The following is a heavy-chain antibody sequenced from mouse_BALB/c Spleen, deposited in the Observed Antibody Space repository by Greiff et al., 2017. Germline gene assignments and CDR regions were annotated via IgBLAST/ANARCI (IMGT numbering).Heavy chain of an antibody. Sequence: VQGVESGPGLVAPSQSLSITCTVSGFSLTSYGVHWVRQPPGKGLEWLGVIWAGGSTNYNSALMSRLSISKDNSKSQVFLKMNRLQTDDTAMYYCARDGFAYWGQGTLVTVSA. V-gene: IGHV2-9*02. CDR1: GFSLTSYG. CDR2: IWAGGST. J-gene: IGHJ3*01. CDR3: ARDGFAY.